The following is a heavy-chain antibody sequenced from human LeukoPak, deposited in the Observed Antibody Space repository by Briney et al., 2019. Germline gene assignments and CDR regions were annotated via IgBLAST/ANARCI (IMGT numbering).Heavy chain of an antibody. J-gene: IGHJ4*02. D-gene: IGHD3-10*01. Sequence: SGGSLRLSCAGSGFTVSKYAMFWVRQPTGKPLEWVAAIGTAGDTYYSDSVKGRFTIYRENANNSLYLQMNSLGAADTAVCYCARQDFGGPLDYWGQGTLVTVSS. V-gene: IGHV3-13*01. CDR3: ARQDFGGPLDY. CDR1: GFTVSKYA. CDR2: IGTAGDT.